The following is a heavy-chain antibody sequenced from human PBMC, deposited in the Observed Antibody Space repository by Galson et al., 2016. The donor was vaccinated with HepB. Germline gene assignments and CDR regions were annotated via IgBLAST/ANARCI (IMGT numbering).Heavy chain of an antibody. V-gene: IGHV1-69*04. Sequence: QSGAEVKKPGESLKISCKASGGIFNNYAISWVRQAPGQGLEWMGKIIPALAIVNYSQKLQDRLTITADTSATTAYMELFSLRSEDTAIYYCVRGGNWFDTWGQGTLVTVSS. CDR2: IIPALAIV. CDR3: VRGGNWFDT. CDR1: GGIFNNYA. D-gene: IGHD6-25*01. J-gene: IGHJ5*02.